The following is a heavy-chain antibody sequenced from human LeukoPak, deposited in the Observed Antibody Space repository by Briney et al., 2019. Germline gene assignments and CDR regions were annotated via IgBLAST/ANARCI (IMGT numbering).Heavy chain of an antibody. V-gene: IGHV3-13*01. CDR3: VREARGYHYTYFDY. CDR2: SSSGFHA. J-gene: IGHJ4*02. Sequence: GGSLRLSCTACGFTLGSHDMHWVRQIPGQGLEWVAASSSGFHAFFADSVQGRFTVSREDARNSLYLQMNSLRAGDTAVYYCVREARGYHYTYFDYWGQGTLVTVSS. D-gene: IGHD5-18*01. CDR1: GFTLGSHD.